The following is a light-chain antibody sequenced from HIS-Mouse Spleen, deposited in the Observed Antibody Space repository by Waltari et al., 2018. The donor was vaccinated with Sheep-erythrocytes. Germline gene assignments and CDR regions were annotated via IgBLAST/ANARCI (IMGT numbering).Light chain of an antibody. CDR3: CSYAGSSTFHVV. V-gene: IGLV2-23*03. CDR2: EGS. CDR1: SSDVGSYNL. Sequence: QSALTQPASVSGSPGQSITISCTGTSSDVGSYNLVSWYQQHPGKAPKLMIYEGSKRASGVSKRLSGSKPGNTASLTISGLQAEDEADYYCCSYAGSSTFHVVFGGGTKLTVL. J-gene: IGLJ2*01.